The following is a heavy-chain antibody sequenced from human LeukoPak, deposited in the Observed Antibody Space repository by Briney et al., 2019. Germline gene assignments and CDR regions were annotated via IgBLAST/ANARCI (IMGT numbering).Heavy chain of an antibody. Sequence: PGGSLRLSCAASGFTFSSYEMNWVRQAPGKGLEWVAVISYDGSNKYYADSVKGRFTISRDNSKNTLYLQMNSLRAEDTAVYYCARDYGDYLFAFDIWGQGTMVTVSS. D-gene: IGHD4-17*01. CDR1: GFTFSSYE. CDR3: ARDYGDYLFAFDI. V-gene: IGHV3-30*04. CDR2: ISYDGSNK. J-gene: IGHJ3*02.